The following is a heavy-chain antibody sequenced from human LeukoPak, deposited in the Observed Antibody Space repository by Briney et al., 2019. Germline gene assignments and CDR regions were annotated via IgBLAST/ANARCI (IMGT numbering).Heavy chain of an antibody. Sequence: GGSLRLSCAASGFIFSTCAMHWVRQAPGKGLEWVAVISYDGSNKYYADSVKGQFTISRDNSKNTLYLQMNSLRAEDTAVYYCARPRGYSLADAFDIWGQGTMVTVSS. D-gene: IGHD5-18*01. CDR2: ISYDGSNK. CDR1: GFIFSTCA. V-gene: IGHV3-30*04. CDR3: ARPRGYSLADAFDI. J-gene: IGHJ3*02.